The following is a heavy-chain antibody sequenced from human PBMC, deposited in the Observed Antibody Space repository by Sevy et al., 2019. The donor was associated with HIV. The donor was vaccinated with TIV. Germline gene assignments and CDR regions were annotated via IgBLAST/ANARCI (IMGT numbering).Heavy chain of an antibody. D-gene: IGHD3-22*01. CDR1: GFTFTSYA. CDR3: AAGRYDISGSLDALDI. V-gene: IGHV3-23*01. J-gene: IGHJ3*02. Sequence: GGSLRLSCKPSGFTFTSYAMNWVRQAPGKGLEWISTIYGSGGVTYYADSVKGRFTISRDKSKNTLYLQMNSLRTEDTALYDCAAGRYDISGSLDALDIWGQGTMVTVSS. CDR2: IYGSGGVT.